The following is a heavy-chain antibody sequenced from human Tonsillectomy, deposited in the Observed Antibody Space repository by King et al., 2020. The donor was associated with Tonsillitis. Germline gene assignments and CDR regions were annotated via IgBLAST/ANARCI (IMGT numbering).Heavy chain of an antibody. J-gene: IGHJ3*02. Sequence: QLVQSGGGVIQPGRSLRLSCAASGFTFSSYGIHWVRQAPGKGLEWVAVIAYDGSNKYYADSVKGRFTISRENSKNTLYLQMNSLRAEDTAMYYCAKDKLGAGYTSISYEWACDIWGQGTMVTVSS. CDR3: AKDKLGAGYTSISYEWACDI. CDR2: IAYDGSNK. V-gene: IGHV3-30*18. CDR1: GFTFSSYG. D-gene: IGHD6-13*01.